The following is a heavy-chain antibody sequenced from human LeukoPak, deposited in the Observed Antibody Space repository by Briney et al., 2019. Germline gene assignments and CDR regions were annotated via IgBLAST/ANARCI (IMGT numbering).Heavy chain of an antibody. CDR2: ISGSGGTT. CDR3: ANAGPGYNSGSNYYYGMDV. Sequence: GGSLRLSCAASGFLFSTYGMRWVPQAPGKGLEWVSSISGSGGTTFYADSVKGRFTIPRDNSKNTLYLQMNSPRAEDTAAYYCANAGPGYNSGSNYYYGMDVWGQGTTVTVSS. V-gene: IGHV3-23*01. D-gene: IGHD6-19*01. J-gene: IGHJ6*02. CDR1: GFLFSTYG.